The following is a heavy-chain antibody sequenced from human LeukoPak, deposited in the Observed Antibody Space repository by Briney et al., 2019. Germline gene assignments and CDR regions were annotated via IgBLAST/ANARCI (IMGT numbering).Heavy chain of an antibody. Sequence: ASVKVSCRASGLTFTSYGISWVRQAPGQGLEWMGWISAYNGNTNSAPKLQGRVTMTTDTSTSTTYMERRSLRSEHTARYCRARDHSFDYWGQGTLVTVSS. CDR1: GLTFTSYG. V-gene: IGHV1-18*01. J-gene: IGHJ4*02. CDR2: ISAYNGNT. CDR3: ARDHSFDY.